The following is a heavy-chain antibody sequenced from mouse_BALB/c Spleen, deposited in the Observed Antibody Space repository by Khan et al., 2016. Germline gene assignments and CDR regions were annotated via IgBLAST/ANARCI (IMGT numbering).Heavy chain of an antibody. V-gene: IGHV2-5-1*01. Sequence: VQLQESGPSLVQPSQSLSITCTVSGFSLTTYVVHWVRQSPGKGLEWLGVIWRGGNTDYNAAFMSRLRITKDNSQSQVFFKMNSLQADDTAIYYCAKVGYYDSDGAWFAYWGQGSLVTVSA. CDR2: IWRGGNT. CDR1: GFSLTTYV. D-gene: IGHD2-4*01. J-gene: IGHJ3*01. CDR3: AKVGYYDSDGAWFAY.